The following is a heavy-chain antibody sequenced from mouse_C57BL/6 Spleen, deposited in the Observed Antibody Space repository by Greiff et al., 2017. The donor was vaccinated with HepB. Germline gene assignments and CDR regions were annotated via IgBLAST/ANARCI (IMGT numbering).Heavy chain of an antibody. V-gene: IGHV7-1*01. J-gene: IGHJ1*03. CDR3: ARDAFYYYGSSYRYFDV. Sequence: EVKLVESGGGLVQSGRSPRLSCATSGFTFSDFYMEWVRQAPGKGLEWIAASRNKANDYTTEYSASVKGRFIVSRDTSQSILYLQMNALRAEDTAIYYCARDAFYYYGSSYRYFDVWGTGTTVTVSS. CDR2: SRNKANDYTT. CDR1: GFTFSDFY. D-gene: IGHD1-1*01.